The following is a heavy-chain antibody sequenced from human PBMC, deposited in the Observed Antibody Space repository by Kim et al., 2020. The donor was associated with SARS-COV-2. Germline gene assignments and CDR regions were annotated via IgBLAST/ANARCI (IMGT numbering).Heavy chain of an antibody. D-gene: IGHD3-10*01. J-gene: IGHJ5*02. V-gene: IGHV4-59*08. CDR3: ARRGSGSYSFWFDP. Sequence: NPALKSRVTLSIDTSKNQFSLKLSAVTAADTAVYYGARRGSGSYSFWFDPWGHGILVTVSS.